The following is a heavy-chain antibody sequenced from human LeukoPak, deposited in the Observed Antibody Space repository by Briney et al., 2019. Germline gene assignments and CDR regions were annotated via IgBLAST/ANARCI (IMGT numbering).Heavy chain of an antibody. CDR1: GGSISSSSYY. CDR2: IYYSGST. Sequence: SSETLSLTCTVSGGSISSSSYYWGWIRQPPGKGLEWIGYIYYSGSTNYNPSLKSRVTISVDTSKNQFSLKLSSVTAADTAVYYCARAGNYYDRFDPWGQGTLVTVSS. V-gene: IGHV4-61*05. CDR3: ARAGNYYDRFDP. J-gene: IGHJ5*02. D-gene: IGHD3-22*01.